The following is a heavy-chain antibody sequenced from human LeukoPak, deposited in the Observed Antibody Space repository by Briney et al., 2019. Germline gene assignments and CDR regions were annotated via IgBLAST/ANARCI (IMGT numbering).Heavy chain of an antibody. V-gene: IGHV4-39*07. CDR2: IYYSGST. Sequence: SETLSLTCTVSGGSISSGGSYWGWIRQPPGEGLEWIGSIYYSGSTYYNPSLKSRLTISVDTSKNQFSLKLSSVTVTDTAVYYCARDGRGYLQDFDCWGQGTLVTVSS. CDR1: GGSISSGGSY. D-gene: IGHD3-3*01. CDR3: ARDGRGYLQDFDC. J-gene: IGHJ4*02.